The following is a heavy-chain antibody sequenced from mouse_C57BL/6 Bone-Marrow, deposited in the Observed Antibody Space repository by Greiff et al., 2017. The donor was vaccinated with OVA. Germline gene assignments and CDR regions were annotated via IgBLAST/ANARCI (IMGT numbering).Heavy chain of an antibody. J-gene: IGHJ4*01. D-gene: IGHD1-1*01. CDR2: IYPGDGDT. V-gene: IGHV1-80*01. Sequence: QVQLKQSGAELVKPGASVKISCKASGYAFSSYWMNWVKQRPGKGLEWIGQIYPGDGDTNYNGKFKGKATLTADKSSSTAYMQLSSLTSEDSAVYFCARPITTVVAAPMDYWGQGTSVTVSS. CDR3: ARPITTVVAAPMDY. CDR1: GYAFSSYW.